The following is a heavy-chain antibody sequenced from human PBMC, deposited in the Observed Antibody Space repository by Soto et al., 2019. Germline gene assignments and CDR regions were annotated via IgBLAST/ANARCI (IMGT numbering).Heavy chain of an antibody. CDR2: FFYTGST. Sequence: QVQLQESGPGLVKSSETLSLTCTVSGGSVSSEHYYWNWIRQAPGKGLEWIGYFFYTGSTNYNPSLERRLTMSVDMSKTHFSLKLSSVTAADTAVYYCAGGTDGKKVAYWGQGTLVTVSS. CDR3: AGGTDGKKVAY. V-gene: IGHV4-61*03. D-gene: IGHD5-12*01. J-gene: IGHJ4*02. CDR1: GGSVSSEHYY.